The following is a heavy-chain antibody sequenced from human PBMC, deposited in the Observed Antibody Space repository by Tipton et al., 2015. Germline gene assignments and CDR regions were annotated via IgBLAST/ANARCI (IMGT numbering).Heavy chain of an antibody. V-gene: IGHV4-39*01. D-gene: IGHD2-21*01. CDR2: IHYGGNT. CDR3: ARGRALAIPIPDEKYFDL. Sequence: TLSLTCTVSGDSISRSNYYWGWIRQPPGMGLEWIASIHYGGNTHYNPSLMSRVTISVDTSKNQISLHLKSVTAADTAVYYCARGRALAIPIPDEKYFDLWGQGTLVTVSS. CDR1: GDSISRSNYY. J-gene: IGHJ4*01.